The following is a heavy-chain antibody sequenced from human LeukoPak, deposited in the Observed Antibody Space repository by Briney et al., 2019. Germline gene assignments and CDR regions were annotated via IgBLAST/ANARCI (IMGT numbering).Heavy chain of an antibody. Sequence: SETLSLTCTVSGGSISSSSYYWGWIRQPPGKGLEWIGSIYYSGSTYYNPSLKSRVTISVDTSKNQFSLKLSSVTAADTAVYYCASLTYYYDSSGYYRFDYWGQGTLVTVSS. CDR1: GGSISSSSYY. CDR3: ASLTYYYDSSGYYRFDY. J-gene: IGHJ4*02. CDR2: IYYSGST. V-gene: IGHV4-39*01. D-gene: IGHD3-22*01.